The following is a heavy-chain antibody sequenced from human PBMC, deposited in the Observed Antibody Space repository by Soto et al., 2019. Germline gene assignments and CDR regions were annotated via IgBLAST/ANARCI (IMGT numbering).Heavy chain of an antibody. CDR2: ISSSSSYI. D-gene: IGHD1-20*01. J-gene: IGHJ4*02. Sequence: EVQLVESGGGLVKPGRSLRLSCAASGFTFSSYTMNWFSQAQGKGLEWVSSISSSSSYIYYADSEKGRFTISRDNAKNSLYLQMNGLRAEDTAVYYCARILIIGTTRGSYFDYWGQGTLVTVSS. V-gene: IGHV3-21*01. CDR1: GFTFSSYT. CDR3: ARILIIGTTRGSYFDY.